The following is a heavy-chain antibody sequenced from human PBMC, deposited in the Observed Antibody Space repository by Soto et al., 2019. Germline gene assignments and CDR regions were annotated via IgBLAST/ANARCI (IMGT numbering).Heavy chain of an antibody. J-gene: IGHJ4*02. Sequence: EVQLLESGGGLVQPGGSVRLSCAASGFTFTSYAMSWVRQAPGKGLEWVSAISGSGGSTYYADSVKGRFTISRDNSKNTLYLQMNSLRAEDTAVYYCAKDAEYSYGHCDYWGQGTLVTVSS. CDR3: AKDAEYSYGHCDY. CDR2: ISGSGGST. V-gene: IGHV3-23*01. D-gene: IGHD5-18*01. CDR1: GFTFTSYA.